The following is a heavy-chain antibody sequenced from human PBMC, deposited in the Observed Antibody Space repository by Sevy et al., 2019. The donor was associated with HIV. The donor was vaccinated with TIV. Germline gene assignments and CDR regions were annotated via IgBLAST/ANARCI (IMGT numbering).Heavy chain of an antibody. CDR2: TRNRANSFST. CDR1: GFIFSDHY. Sequence: GGSLRLSCAASGFIFSDHYMDWVRQAPGKGLEWVGRTRNRANSFSTEYAASGKGRFTISRDDSRNSVYLQMNSLKTEDTAVYYCVGVGHSSGSGRPFDFWGQGTLVTVSS. CDR3: VGVGHSSGSGRPFDF. J-gene: IGHJ4*02. D-gene: IGHD6-25*01. V-gene: IGHV3-72*01.